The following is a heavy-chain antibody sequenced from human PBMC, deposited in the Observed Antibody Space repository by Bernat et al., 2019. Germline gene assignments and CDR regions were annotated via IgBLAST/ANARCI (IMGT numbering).Heavy chain of an antibody. V-gene: IGHV4-39*01. D-gene: IGHD3-22*01. CDR1: GGSISSSSYY. CDR2: IYYSGST. J-gene: IGHJ3*02. CDR3: ARQISGVYYDSSGYYMDI. Sequence: QLQLQESGPGLVKPSETLSLTCTVSGGSISSSSYYWGWIRQPPGKGLEWIGSIYYSGSTYYNPSLKSRVTISVDTSKNQFSLKLGSMTAADTAVYYCARQISGVYYDSSGYYMDIWGQGTMVTVSS.